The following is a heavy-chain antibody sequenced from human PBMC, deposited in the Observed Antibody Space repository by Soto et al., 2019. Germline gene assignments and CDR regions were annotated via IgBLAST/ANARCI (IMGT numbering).Heavy chain of an antibody. CDR2: IIPIFSSP. CDR3: ARGGSSGWHGQYFDY. CDR1: RGALSSYA. V-gene: IGHV1-69*05. J-gene: IGHJ4*02. Sequence: ASVKVSCKASRGALSSYARSWLRQDPGQGLEWMGGIIPIFSSPNYAQTFQGRVAMTTDTSTSTAYMELRSLRSDDTAVYYCARGGSSGWHGQYFDYWGQGTLVTVSS. D-gene: IGHD6-19*01.